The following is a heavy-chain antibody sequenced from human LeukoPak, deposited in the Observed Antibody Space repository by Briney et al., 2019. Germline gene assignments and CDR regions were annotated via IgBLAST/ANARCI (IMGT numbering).Heavy chain of an antibody. CDR2: ISDYNGNT. J-gene: IGHJ4*02. CDR1: GYIFTRYG. V-gene: IGHV1-18*01. CDR3: GRENFASETYYCDY. Sequence: ASVKVSCKASGYIFTRYGVTWVRQAPGQGLEWMGWISDYNGNTKYEEKVQDRVTMTTDTATNTVYMELRSLRSDDSAVYYCGRENFASETYYCDYWGQGTQVTVSS. D-gene: IGHD3-10*01.